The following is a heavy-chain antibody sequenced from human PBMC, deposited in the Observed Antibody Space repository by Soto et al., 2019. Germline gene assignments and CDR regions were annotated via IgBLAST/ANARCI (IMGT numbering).Heavy chain of an antibody. Sequence: QVQLVQSGAEVKSAGSSVKVSCKASGDTFNFYSINWVRQAPGLGLEWVGRVNPMLSMSNYAQRFQGRVTMTADKSTGTAYMELRSLRSEDTAIYYCASNYGSGYRAFDFWGQGALVTVSS. D-gene: IGHD3-10*01. CDR3: ASNYGSGYRAFDF. CDR2: VNPMLSMS. V-gene: IGHV1-69*02. CDR1: GDTFNFYS. J-gene: IGHJ4*02.